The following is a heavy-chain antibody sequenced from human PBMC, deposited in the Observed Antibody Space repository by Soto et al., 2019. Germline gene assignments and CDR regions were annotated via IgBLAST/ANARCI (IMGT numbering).Heavy chain of an antibody. Sequence: GGSLRLSCAASGFTFTTYAMCWVRQAPGKGLEWVSSISVSGDRTFYADSVKGRFTISRDNRRNTLHLQMNSLRAEDTAVYYCVKDGDSISSNKPLDYWGQGTLVTVSS. V-gene: IGHV3-23*01. CDR2: ISVSGDRT. CDR3: VKDGDSISSNKPLDY. J-gene: IGHJ4*02. D-gene: IGHD2-2*01. CDR1: GFTFTTYA.